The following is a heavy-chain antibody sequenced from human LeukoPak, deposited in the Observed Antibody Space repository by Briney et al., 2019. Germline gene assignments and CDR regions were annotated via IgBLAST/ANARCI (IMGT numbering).Heavy chain of an antibody. J-gene: IGHJ4*02. V-gene: IGHV3-21*01. CDR2: ISNSSSYI. CDR3: AKGGDRNDVPFDY. CDR1: GFTFSSYS. Sequence: GGSLRLSCAASGFTFSSYSMNWVRQAPGKGLEWVSSISNSSSYIYYADSVKGRFTISRDNAKNSLYLQMNSLRAEDTAVYYCAKGGDRNDVPFDYWGQGTLVTVSS. D-gene: IGHD1-1*01.